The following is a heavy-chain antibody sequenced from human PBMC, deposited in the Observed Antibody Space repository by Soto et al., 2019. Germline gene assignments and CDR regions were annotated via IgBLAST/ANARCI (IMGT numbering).Heavy chain of an antibody. D-gene: IGHD3-10*01. CDR1: GFTFSSYG. CDR2: IWYDGSNK. J-gene: IGHJ4*02. CDR3: ARQTYYYGSGSYYFDY. V-gene: IGHV3-33*01. Sequence: GSLRLSCAASGFTFSSYGMHWVRQAPGKGLEWVAVIWYDGSNKYYADSVKGRFTISRDNSKNTLYLQMNSLRAEDTAVYYCARQTYYYGSGSYYFDYWGQGTLVTVSS.